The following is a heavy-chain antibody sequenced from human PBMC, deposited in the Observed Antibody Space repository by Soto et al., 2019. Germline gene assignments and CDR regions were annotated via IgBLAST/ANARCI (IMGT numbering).Heavy chain of an antibody. V-gene: IGHV3-30-3*01. CDR3: AREPKLDYGDYLDY. Sequence: GGSLRFSCAASGFTFSSYAMHWVRQAPGKGLEWVAVISYDGSNKYYADSVKGRFTISRDNSKNTLYLQMNSLRAEDTAVYYCAREPKLDYGDYLDYWGQGT. CDR2: ISYDGSNK. D-gene: IGHD4-17*01. J-gene: IGHJ4*02. CDR1: GFTFSSYA.